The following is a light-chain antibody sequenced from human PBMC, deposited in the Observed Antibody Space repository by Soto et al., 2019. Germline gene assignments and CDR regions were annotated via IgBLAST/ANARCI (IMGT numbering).Light chain of an antibody. CDR1: QSVSNH. V-gene: IGKV3-11*01. J-gene: IGKJ3*01. Sequence: ETVLTQSPATLSLSPGEGATLSCWASQSVSNHLAWYQQKPGQAPRLLIYDASDRAAGIPARFSGSGSGTHFTLTIISLEPEDFAVYYCQQRSNWPPTFGPGTKVDI. CDR3: QQRSNWPPT. CDR2: DAS.